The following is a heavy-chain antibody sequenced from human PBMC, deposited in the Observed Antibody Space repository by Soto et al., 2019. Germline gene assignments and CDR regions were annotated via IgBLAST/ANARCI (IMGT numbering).Heavy chain of an antibody. D-gene: IGHD4-4*01. CDR2: IYYSGST. V-gene: IGHV4-59*08. Sequence: SETLSLTCTVSGGSISSYYWSWIRQPPGKGLEWIGYIYYSGSTNYNPSLKSRVTISVDTSKNQFSLKLSSVTAADTAVYYCARHEPGDDYSIHNWFDPWGQGTLVTVSS. CDR1: GGSISSYY. CDR3: ARHEPGDDYSIHNWFDP. J-gene: IGHJ5*02.